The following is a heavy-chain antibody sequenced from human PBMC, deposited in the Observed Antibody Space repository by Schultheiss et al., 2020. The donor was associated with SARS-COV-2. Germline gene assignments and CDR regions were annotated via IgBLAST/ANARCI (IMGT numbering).Heavy chain of an antibody. D-gene: IGHD3-3*01. J-gene: IGHJ6*02. V-gene: IGHV1-8*01. CDR3: ARVRNYDFWSGYYIDYGMDV. CDR1: GYTFTSYD. CDR2: MNPNSGNT. Sequence: ASVKVSCKASGYTFTSYDINWVRQATGQGLEWMGWMNPNSGNTGYAQKFQGRVTMTRNTSISTAYMELRSLRSDDTAVYYCARVRNYDFWSGYYIDYGMDVWGQGTTVTVSS.